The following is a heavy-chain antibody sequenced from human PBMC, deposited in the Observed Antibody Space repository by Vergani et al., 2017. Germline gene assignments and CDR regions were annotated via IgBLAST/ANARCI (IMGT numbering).Heavy chain of an antibody. CDR2: IYTSGST. J-gene: IGHJ6*02. D-gene: IGHD2-15*01. Sequence: QVQLQESGPGLVKPSETLSLTCTVSGGSISSYYWSWIRQPAGKGLEWIGRIYTSGSTNYNPSLKSRVTMSVDTSKNQFSLKLSSVTAADTAVYYCARRASACSGGSCYSTFYYYYGMDVWGQGTTVTVSS. V-gene: IGHV4-4*07. CDR3: ARRASACSGGSCYSTFYYYYGMDV. CDR1: GGSISSYY.